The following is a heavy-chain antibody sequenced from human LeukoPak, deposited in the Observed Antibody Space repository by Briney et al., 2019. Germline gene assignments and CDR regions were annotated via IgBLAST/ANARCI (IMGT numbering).Heavy chain of an antibody. D-gene: IGHD4-17*01. CDR2: ISGSGGST. Sequence: GGSLRLSCAASGFTFSSYATSWVRQAPGKGLEWVSAISGSGGSTYYADSVKGRFTISRDNSKNTLYLQMNSLRAEDTAVYYCAKGDGDYEYFQHWGQGTLVTVS. CDR3: AKGDGDYEYFQH. V-gene: IGHV3-23*01. CDR1: GFTFSSYA. J-gene: IGHJ1*01.